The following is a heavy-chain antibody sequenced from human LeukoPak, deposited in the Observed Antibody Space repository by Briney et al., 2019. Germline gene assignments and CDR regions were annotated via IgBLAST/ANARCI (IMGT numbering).Heavy chain of an antibody. V-gene: IGHV3-74*01. D-gene: IGHD2-2*01. CDR1: GFTFSSYW. Sequence: GGALRLSCAASGFTFSSYWMQWVRDAPGEGGGWVSRVYSDVRSTNYADSEKGQFTLCRDNAKNTLYLQMNSLRAEDTAVYYCARDGPYCYSPSCYASWHFDLWGRGTLVTVSS. J-gene: IGHJ2*01. CDR3: ARDGPYCYSPSCYASWHFDL. CDR2: VYSDVRST.